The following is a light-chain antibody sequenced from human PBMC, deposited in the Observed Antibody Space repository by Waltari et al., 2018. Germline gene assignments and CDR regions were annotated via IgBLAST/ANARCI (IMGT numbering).Light chain of an antibody. Sequence: QSALTQPASVSGSPGQSVTISCTGTSSDVGGYNFVSWYQQHPGSAPKLMIYEVTHRPSVFSTCFSVSKSGDTASLTISGLQAADGAEYYCSSYSSTNTVGFGGGTQLTV. CDR2: EVT. CDR3: SSYSSTNTVG. V-gene: IGLV2-14*01. J-gene: IGLJ3*02. CDR1: SSDVGGYNF.